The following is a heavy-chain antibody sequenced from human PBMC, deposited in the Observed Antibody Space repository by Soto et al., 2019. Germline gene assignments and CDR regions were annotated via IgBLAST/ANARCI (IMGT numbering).Heavy chain of an antibody. V-gene: IGHV3-23*01. CDR2: ISGSAGTT. CDR1: GFIFASYA. Sequence: EVQLSQSGGGWVQPGGSLRLSCSASGFIFASYAMSWVRQAPGKGLEWVSVISGSAGTTDYAGSVTGRFTISRDNSKNTLYLHMNSLKVEDTAVYYCAKNGPAYADAFDSWGQGTMVTVSS. D-gene: IGHD2-8*01. CDR3: AKNGPAYADAFDS. J-gene: IGHJ3*01.